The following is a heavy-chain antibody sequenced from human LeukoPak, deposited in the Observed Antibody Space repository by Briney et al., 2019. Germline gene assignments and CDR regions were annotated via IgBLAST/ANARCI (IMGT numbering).Heavy chain of an antibody. J-gene: IGHJ3*02. D-gene: IGHD6-19*01. CDR2: INPSGGST. CDR1: GYTFTSYY. Sequence: APVKVSCKASGYTFTSYYMHWVRQAPGQGLEWMGIINPSGGSTSYAQKFQGRVTMTRDTSTSTVYMELSSLRSEDTAVYYCARGIAVADDAFDIWGQGKWSPSLQ. CDR3: ARGIAVADDAFDI. V-gene: IGHV1-46*01.